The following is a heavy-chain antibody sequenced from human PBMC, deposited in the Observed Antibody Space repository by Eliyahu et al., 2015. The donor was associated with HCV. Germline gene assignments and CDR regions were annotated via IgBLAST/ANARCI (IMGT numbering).Heavy chain of an antibody. CDR3: ASGEWLDLGRFDS. J-gene: IGHJ4*02. D-gene: IGHD3-3*01. Sequence: QMQLVQSGPEVKXPGTSVXXSCKASRDTFSTSGVQWXRQARGQHLXWIGWIIVGSDFADYAQKFRDRVTITRDMSTSTVYMELSSLTVEDSAVYYCASGEWLDLGRFDSWGQGTRVTVSS. CDR1: RDTFSTSG. V-gene: IGHV1-58*01. CDR2: IIVGSDFA.